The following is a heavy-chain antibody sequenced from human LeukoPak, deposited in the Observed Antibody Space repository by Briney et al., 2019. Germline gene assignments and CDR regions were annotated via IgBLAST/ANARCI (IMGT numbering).Heavy chain of an antibody. CDR3: ARVFNKAVRGVILWSTYYFDY. J-gene: IGHJ4*02. D-gene: IGHD3-10*01. CDR1: GGTFSSYA. CDR2: IIPILGIA. Sequence: GASVKVSCKASGGTFSSYAISWVRQAPGQGLEWMGRIIPILGIANYAQKFQGRVTITADKSTSTAYMELSSLRAEDTAVYYCARVFNKAVRGVILWSTYYFDYWGQGTLVTVSS. V-gene: IGHV1-69*04.